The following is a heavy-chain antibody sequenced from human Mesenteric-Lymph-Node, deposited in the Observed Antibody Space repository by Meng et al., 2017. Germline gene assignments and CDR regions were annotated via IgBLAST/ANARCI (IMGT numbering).Heavy chain of an antibody. J-gene: IGHJ3*02. Sequence: ASVKVSCKASGYPFSSYGFSWVRQAPGQRLEWMGWINAGNGNTKYSQKFQGRVTITRDTSASTAYMELSSLRSEDTAVYYCARGAFDIWGQGTMVTVSS. CDR3: ARGAFDI. CDR1: GYPFSSYG. V-gene: IGHV1-3*01. CDR2: INAGNGNT.